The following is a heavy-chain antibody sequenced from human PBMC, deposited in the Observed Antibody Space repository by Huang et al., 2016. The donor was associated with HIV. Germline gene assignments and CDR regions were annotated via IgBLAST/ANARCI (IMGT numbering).Heavy chain of an antibody. Sequence: QVQLVESGGGVVQPGRSLRLSCAASGFTFSSYGMHCVRQAPGKGLEWVAVIWYDGSNKYYADSVKGRFTISRDNSKNTLYLQMNSLKTEDTAVYYCALKGDSSGWEYFRHWGQGTLVTVSS. V-gene: IGHV3-33*08. CDR1: GFTFSSYG. D-gene: IGHD6-19*01. CDR3: ALKGDSSGWEYFRH. J-gene: IGHJ1*01. CDR2: IWYDGSNK.